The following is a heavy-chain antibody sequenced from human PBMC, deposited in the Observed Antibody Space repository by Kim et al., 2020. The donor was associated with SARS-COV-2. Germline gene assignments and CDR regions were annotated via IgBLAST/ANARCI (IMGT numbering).Heavy chain of an antibody. CDR3: ARAGEILGYFDY. CDR1: GGSISSYY. J-gene: IGHJ4*02. CDR2: IYYSGST. V-gene: IGHV4-59*01. D-gene: IGHD1-26*01. Sequence: SETLSLTCTVSGGSISSYYWSWIRQPPGKGLEWIGYIYYSGSTNYNPSLKSRVTISVDTSKNQFSLKLSSVTAADTAVYYCARAGEILGYFDYWGQGTLVTVSS.